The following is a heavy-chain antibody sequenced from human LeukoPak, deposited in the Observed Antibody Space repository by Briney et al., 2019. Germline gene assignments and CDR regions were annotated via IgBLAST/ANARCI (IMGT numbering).Heavy chain of an antibody. CDR3: ARGGYYGSGRYYFDS. V-gene: IGHV3-48*04. J-gene: IGHJ4*02. CDR2: ISGSGSTI. D-gene: IGHD3-3*01. CDR1: GFTFSSYA. Sequence: GGSLRLSCAASGFTFSSYAMSWVRQAPGKGLEWVSAISGSGSTIYYADSVKGRFTISRDNAKNSLYLQMNSLRAEDTAVYYCARGGYYGSGRYYFDSWGQGTLVTVSS.